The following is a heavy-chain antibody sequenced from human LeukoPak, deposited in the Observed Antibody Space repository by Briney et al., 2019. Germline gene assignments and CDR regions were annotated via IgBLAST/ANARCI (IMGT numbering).Heavy chain of an antibody. D-gene: IGHD2-2*01. CDR3: ARVEGASSTSEFDP. V-gene: IGHV1-69*04. CDR2: IIPILGIA. Sequence: SVKVSCKASGGTFSSYAISWVRQASGQGLEWMGRIIPILGIANYAQKFQGRVTITADKSTSTAYMELSSLRSEDTAVYYCARVEGASSTSEFDPWGQGTLVTVSS. CDR1: GGTFSSYA. J-gene: IGHJ5*02.